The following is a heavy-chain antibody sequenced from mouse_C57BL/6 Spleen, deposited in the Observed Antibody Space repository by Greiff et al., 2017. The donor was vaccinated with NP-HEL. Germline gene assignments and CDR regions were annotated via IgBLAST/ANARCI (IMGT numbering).Heavy chain of an antibody. V-gene: IGHV1-82*01. Sequence: VQLQQSGPELVKPGASVKISCKASGYAFSSSWMNWVKQRPGKGLEWIGRICPGDGDTNYNGKFKGKATLTADKSSSTAYMQLSSLTSEDSAVYFCARGEEDSSGSWDYWGQGTTLTVSS. CDR3: ARGEEDSSGSWDY. J-gene: IGHJ2*01. CDR1: GYAFSSSW. CDR2: ICPGDGDT. D-gene: IGHD3-2*02.